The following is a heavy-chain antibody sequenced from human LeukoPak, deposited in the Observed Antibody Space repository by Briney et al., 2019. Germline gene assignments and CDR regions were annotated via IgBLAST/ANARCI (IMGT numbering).Heavy chain of an antibody. V-gene: IGHV4-39*01. CDR1: GGSISSSSYY. CDR2: IYYSGST. Sequence: SETLSLTCTVSGGSISSSSYYWGCIRQPPGKGLEWIGSIYYSGSTYYNPSLKSRVTISVDTSKNQFSLKLSSVTAADTAVYYCARVSSVDTAMEHWGQGTLVTVSS. J-gene: IGHJ4*02. CDR3: ARVSSVDTAMEH. D-gene: IGHD5-18*01.